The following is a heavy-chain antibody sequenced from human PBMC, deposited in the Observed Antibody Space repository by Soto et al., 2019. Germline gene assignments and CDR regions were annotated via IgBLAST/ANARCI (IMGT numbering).Heavy chain of an antibody. CDR2: INAGNGNT. J-gene: IGHJ4*02. V-gene: IGHV1-3*01. CDR3: ARATYDFWSGYQNFAY. Sequence: ASVKVSCKASGYTFTSYAMHWVRQAPGQRLEWMGWINAGNGNTKYSQKFQGRVTITRDTSASTAYMELSSLRSEDTAVYYCARATYDFWSGYQNFAYWGQGTLVTVSS. D-gene: IGHD3-3*01. CDR1: GYTFTSYA.